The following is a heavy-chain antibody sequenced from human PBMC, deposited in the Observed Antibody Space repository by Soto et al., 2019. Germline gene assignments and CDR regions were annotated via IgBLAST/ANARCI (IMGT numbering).Heavy chain of an antibody. V-gene: IGHV1-8*01. CDR1: GYTFTSYD. D-gene: IGHD1-20*01. J-gene: IGHJ6*02. CDR3: AKSNWNITYCYYYGMDV. Sequence: QVQLVQSGAEVKKPGASVKVSCKASGYTFTSYDINWVRQATGQGLELMGWMNPNSGNTGYAQKFQGRVTMTRNTSISTAYMELSSLRSEDTAVYYCAKSNWNITYCYYYGMDVWGQGTTVTVSS. CDR2: MNPNSGNT.